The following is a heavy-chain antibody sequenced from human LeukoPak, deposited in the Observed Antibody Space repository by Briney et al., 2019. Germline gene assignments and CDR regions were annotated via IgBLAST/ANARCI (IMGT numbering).Heavy chain of an antibody. CDR2: INHSGST. CDR1: GGSFSGYY. V-gene: IGHV4-34*01. J-gene: IGHJ4*02. D-gene: IGHD1-26*01. Sequence: PSETLSLTCAVYGGSFSGYYWSRIRQPPGKGLEWIGEINHSGSTNYNPSLKSRVTISVDTSKNQFSLKLSSVTAADTAVYYCARGRRLGATYVIESHRYFDYWGQGTLVTVSS. CDR3: ARGRRLGATYVIESHRYFDY.